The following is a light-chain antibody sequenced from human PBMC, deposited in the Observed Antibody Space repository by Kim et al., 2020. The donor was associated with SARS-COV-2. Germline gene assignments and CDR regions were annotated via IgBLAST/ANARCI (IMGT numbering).Light chain of an antibody. CDR2: KGS. J-gene: IGLJ2*01. V-gene: IGLV3-27*01. CDR1: VLAKKY. CDR3: FSAADDSLI. Sequence: SYELTQPSSVSVSPGQTARITCSGDVLAKKYARWFQQKPGQAPVLIIYKGSERPSGIPERFSGSSSGTTVTLTISGAQVEGEADYYCFSAADDSLIFGGGTQLTVL.